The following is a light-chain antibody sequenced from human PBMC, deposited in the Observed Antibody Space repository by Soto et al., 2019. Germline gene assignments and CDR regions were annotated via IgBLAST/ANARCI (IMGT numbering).Light chain of an antibody. CDR2: DVS. V-gene: IGLV2-14*01. CDR1: SSDVGGYKY. J-gene: IGLJ1*01. CDR3: SSYTRSSTRV. Sequence: QSVLTQPASVSGSPGQSITISCTGTSSDVGGYKYVSWYQQHPGEAPKLMIYDVSNRPSGVSNRFSGSKSGNTASLTISGLQAEDEADYYCSSYTRSSTRVFGTGTKATVL.